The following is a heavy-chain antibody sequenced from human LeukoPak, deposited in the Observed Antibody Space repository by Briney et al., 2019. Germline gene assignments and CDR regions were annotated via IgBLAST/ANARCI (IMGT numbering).Heavy chain of an antibody. CDR2: INHSGST. J-gene: IGHJ6*03. V-gene: IGHV4-34*01. D-gene: IGHD2-2*01. CDR3: ARQNFYRYCRSTSCYRPYYYYYMDV. Sequence: SETLSLTCAVYGGSFSGYYWSWLRQPPGKGLEWVGEINHSGSTNYNPSLKSRVTISVDTSKNQFSLKLSSVTAADTTVYYCARQNFYRYCRSTSCYRPYYYYYMDVWGKGTTVTISS. CDR1: GGSFSGYY.